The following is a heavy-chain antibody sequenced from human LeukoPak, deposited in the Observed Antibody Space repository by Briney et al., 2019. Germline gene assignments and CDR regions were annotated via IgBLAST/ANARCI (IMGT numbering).Heavy chain of an antibody. D-gene: IGHD6-13*01. V-gene: IGHV4-34*01. CDR2: INHSGST. CDR1: GGSFSGYY. CDR3: ARGLSGSSSSWYVGYNWFDP. Sequence: PSGTLSLTCAVYGGSFSGYYWSWIRQPPGKGLEWIGEINHSGSTNYNPSLKSRVTISVDTSKNQFSLKLSSVTAADTAVYYCARGLSGSSSSWYVGYNWFDPWGQGTLVTVSS. J-gene: IGHJ5*02.